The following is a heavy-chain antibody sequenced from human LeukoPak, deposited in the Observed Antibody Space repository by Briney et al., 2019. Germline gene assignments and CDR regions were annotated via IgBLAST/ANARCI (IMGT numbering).Heavy chain of an antibody. Sequence: ASVKVSCKTSGYTFTGYYMHWVRQAPGQGLEWMGWINPNSGGTNYAQKFQGWVTMTRDTSISTAYMELSRLRSDDTAVYYCAYYYDSIGGFDPWGQGTLVTVSS. V-gene: IGHV1-2*04. CDR1: GYTFTGYY. J-gene: IGHJ5*02. D-gene: IGHD3-22*01. CDR2: INPNSGGT. CDR3: AYYYDSIGGFDP.